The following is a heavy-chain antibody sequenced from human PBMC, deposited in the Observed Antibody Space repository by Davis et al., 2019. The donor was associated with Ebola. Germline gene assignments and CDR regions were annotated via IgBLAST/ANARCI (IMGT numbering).Heavy chain of an antibody. CDR1: GYTFSSYD. D-gene: IGHD6-6*01. Sequence: ASVKVSCKASGYTFSSYDINWVRQATGQGLEWMGWMNPSSGNTGYAQKFEGRVTMTRDTSITTAYMELSSMSFDDTAVYFCTRGIARRQLGSWFDPWGQGTPVTVSS. J-gene: IGHJ5*02. CDR3: TRGIARRQLGSWFDP. CDR2: MNPSSGNT. V-gene: IGHV1-8*01.